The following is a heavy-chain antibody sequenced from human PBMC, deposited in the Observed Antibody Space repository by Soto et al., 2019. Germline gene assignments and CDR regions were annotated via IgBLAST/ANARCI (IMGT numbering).Heavy chain of an antibody. V-gene: IGHV5-51*01. Sequence: GESLKISWKGSGYSFTSYWIGWVRQMPGKGLEWMGIIYPGDSDTRYSPSFQGQVTISADKSIRTAYLQWSSLKASDTAMYYCARWLIQNDKNWFDXWGQGTLVTVSX. D-gene: IGHD6-19*01. CDR3: ARWLIQNDKNWFDX. J-gene: IGHJ5*02. CDR1: GYSFTSYW. CDR2: IYPGDSDT.